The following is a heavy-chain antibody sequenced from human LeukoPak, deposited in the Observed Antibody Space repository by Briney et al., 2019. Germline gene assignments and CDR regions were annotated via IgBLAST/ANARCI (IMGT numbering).Heavy chain of an antibody. Sequence: PGGSLRLSCAASGFTFDDYGMSWVRQAPGKGLEWVSGINWNGGSTGYADSVKGRFTISRDNARDSLYLQMNSLRDDDTSVYFCARDASALYWGRGTLVTVSS. CDR1: GFTFDDYG. CDR3: ARDASALY. V-gene: IGHV3-20*04. CDR2: INWNGGST. J-gene: IGHJ4*02. D-gene: IGHD6-19*01.